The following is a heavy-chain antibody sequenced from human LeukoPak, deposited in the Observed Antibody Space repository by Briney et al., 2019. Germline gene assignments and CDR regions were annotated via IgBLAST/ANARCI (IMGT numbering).Heavy chain of an antibody. CDR1: GFTFSDSY. J-gene: IGHJ4*02. Sequence: GGSLRLSCTASGFTFSDSYMTGVRQAPGKGLEWVANIKEDGREKFYVDSVKGRFTISRDNSKNSVYLQMSSLRAEDTAMYYCGRGSGWLVDYWGQGTLVTVSS. CDR2: IKEDGREK. CDR3: GRGSGWLVDY. D-gene: IGHD6-19*01. V-gene: IGHV3-7*01.